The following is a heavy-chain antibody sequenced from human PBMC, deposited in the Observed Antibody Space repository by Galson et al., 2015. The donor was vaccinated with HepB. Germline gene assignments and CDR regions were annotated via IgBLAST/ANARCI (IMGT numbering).Heavy chain of an antibody. CDR2: IDWDDYK. CDR3: ARIRSGYYHVDV. J-gene: IGHJ6*02. Sequence: PALVTPTQTLTLTCTFSGFSLSTNTMCLSWIRQPPGKALEWLARIDWDDYKYYSTSLKTRLTISKDTSKNQVVLTMTNMDPVDTATYYCARIRSGYYHVDVWGQGTTVTVSS. D-gene: IGHD3-3*01. V-gene: IGHV2-70*11. CDR1: GFSLSTNTMC.